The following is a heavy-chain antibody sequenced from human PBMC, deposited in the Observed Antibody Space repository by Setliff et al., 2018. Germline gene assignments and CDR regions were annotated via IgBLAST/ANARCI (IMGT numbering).Heavy chain of an antibody. Sequence: PSETLSLTCTVSGGSISRYYWSWIRQPAGKGLEWIGHIYIGGSANYNPSLKSRVTMSIDTSKNQFSLKLNSVNAADMAVYYCAREQWLDPPGYYYMDVWAKGTTVTVS. CDR3: AREQWLDPPGYYYMDV. V-gene: IGHV4-4*07. CDR2: IYIGGSA. D-gene: IGHD6-19*01. CDR1: GGSISRYY. J-gene: IGHJ6*03.